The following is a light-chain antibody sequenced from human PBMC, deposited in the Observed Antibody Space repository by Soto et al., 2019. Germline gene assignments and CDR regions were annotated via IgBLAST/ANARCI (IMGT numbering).Light chain of an antibody. CDR1: QTVGSD. V-gene: IGKV3-15*01. Sequence: EIVMTQSPATLSVSPGQRATLSCRASQTVGSDLTLYQRKPGQPPRLLIYGASTRATGIPARFSGRGSGTEFALTISSLESEDFAVYYCQQSNNWPFTFGGGTKVEIK. CDR2: GAS. J-gene: IGKJ4*01. CDR3: QQSNNWPFT.